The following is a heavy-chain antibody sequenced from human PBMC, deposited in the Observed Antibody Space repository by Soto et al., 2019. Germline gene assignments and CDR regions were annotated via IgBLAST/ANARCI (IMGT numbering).Heavy chain of an antibody. CDR2: ISAYNGNT. CDR3: ARDLYLXPGRNMGQLYYYYGMDV. V-gene: IGHV1-18*01. CDR1: GYTFTSYG. J-gene: IGHJ6*02. D-gene: IGHD3-10*01. Sequence: ASVKVSGKASGYTFTSYGISWVQQAPGQGLEGMGWISAYNGNTNHAQKLQGRVTMTTDTSTSTAYMELRSLRSDDTAVYYCARDLYLXPGRNMGQLYYYYGMDVWGQGTTVTVSS.